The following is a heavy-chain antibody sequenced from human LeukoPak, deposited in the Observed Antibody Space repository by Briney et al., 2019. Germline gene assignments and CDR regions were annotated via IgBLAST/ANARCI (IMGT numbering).Heavy chain of an antibody. CDR1: GFTFSSYW. J-gene: IGHJ4*02. Sequence: GGSLRRSCAASGFTFSSYWMHWVRQAPGKGLVWVSRINSDDSSTSYADSVKGRFTITRDNAKNTLYLQMNSLRDEDTAVYYCARGGFYSSGLIDYWGQGTLVTVSS. CDR2: INSDDSST. D-gene: IGHD6-19*01. CDR3: ARGGFYSSGLIDY. V-gene: IGHV3-74*01.